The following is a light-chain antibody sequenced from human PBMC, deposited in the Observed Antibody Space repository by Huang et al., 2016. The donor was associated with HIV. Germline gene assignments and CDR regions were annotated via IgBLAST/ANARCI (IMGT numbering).Light chain of an antibody. CDR1: PSVSSN. Sequence: EIVMTQSPATLSVSPGERATLSCRASPSVSSNLAWYQQKPGQAPRILIDGASTRATGIPARFSGSGSGTEFTLTISSLQSEDFAVYYCQQYNNWLVITFGQGTRLEIK. CDR2: GAS. V-gene: IGKV3-15*01. CDR3: QQYNNWLVIT. J-gene: IGKJ5*01.